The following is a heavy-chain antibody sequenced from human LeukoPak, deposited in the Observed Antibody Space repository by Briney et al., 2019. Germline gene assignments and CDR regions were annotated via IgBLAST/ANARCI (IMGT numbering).Heavy chain of an antibody. Sequence: GASVKVSCKASGGTFSSYAISWVRQAPGQGLEWIGWISGYNGQTNYAQKIQGRVIMTTDTSTRTAYMELKSLRSDDTAVYYCARVLSSGWSLADFDSWGQGTLVTVSS. J-gene: IGHJ4*02. D-gene: IGHD6-19*01. V-gene: IGHV1-18*01. CDR3: ARVLSSGWSLADFDS. CDR2: ISGYNGQT. CDR1: GGTFSSYA.